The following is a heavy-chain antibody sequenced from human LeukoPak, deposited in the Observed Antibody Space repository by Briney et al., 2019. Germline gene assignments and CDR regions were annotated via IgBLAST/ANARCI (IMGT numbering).Heavy chain of an antibody. CDR1: GYSFTIYW. J-gene: IGHJ4*02. CDR3: ARHSEGYASSDY. V-gene: IGHV5-51*01. CDR2: IYPGDSDT. D-gene: IGHD3-10*01. Sequence: PGESLKISCKASGYSFTIYWIGWVRQMPGKGLEWMGIIYPGDSDTRYSPSFQGHVTISADKSISTAYLQWSSLQASDTAIYYCARHSEGYASSDYWGQGTLVTVSS.